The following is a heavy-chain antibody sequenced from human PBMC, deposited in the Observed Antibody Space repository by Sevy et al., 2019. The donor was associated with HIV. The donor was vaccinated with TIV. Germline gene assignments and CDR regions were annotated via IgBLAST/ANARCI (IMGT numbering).Heavy chain of an antibody. CDR3: ITDPAYRGYDEEVINYYFYGMDV. CDR1: GFTFSSAW. V-gene: IGHV3-15*01. J-gene: IGHJ6*02. D-gene: IGHD5-12*01. CDR2: IKSEFDGGAI. Sequence: GGSLRLSCTASGFTFSSAWMSWVRQAPGKGLEWVGRIKSEFDGGAIDYAAPEKGRFSISREDSKNTVYLQMNSLKTEDTAVYYCITDPAYRGYDEEVINYYFYGMDVWGQGTTVTVSS.